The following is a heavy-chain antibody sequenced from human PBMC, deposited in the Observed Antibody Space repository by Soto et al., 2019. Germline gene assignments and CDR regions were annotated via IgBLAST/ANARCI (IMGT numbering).Heavy chain of an antibody. V-gene: IGHV4-61*08. J-gene: IGHJ4*02. CDR3: ARVSTSASGSYYTLDY. CDR2: GST. Sequence: SETLSLTCAVSGGSVTSLGYSWSWIRQPPGKGLEWIGFGSTKYNPSLKSRIRISVDTSKNQFSLNLTSATAADTAVYYCARVSTSASGSYYTLDYWGQGTLVTVSS. CDR1: GGSVTSLGYS. D-gene: IGHD3-10*01.